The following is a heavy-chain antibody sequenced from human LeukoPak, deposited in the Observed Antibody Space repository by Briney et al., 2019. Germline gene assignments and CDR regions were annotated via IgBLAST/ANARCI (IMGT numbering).Heavy chain of an antibody. CDR3: AKDVGDSVWGSSDY. CDR2: IRYDGSNK. Sequence: PGGSLRLSCAASGFTFSSYAMSWVRQAPGKGLEWVAFIRYDGSNKYYADSVKGRFTISRDNSRNTLYLQMNSLRAEDTAVYYCAKDVGDSVWGSSDYWGQGTLVTVSS. D-gene: IGHD3-16*01. CDR1: GFTFSSYA. V-gene: IGHV3-30*02. J-gene: IGHJ4*02.